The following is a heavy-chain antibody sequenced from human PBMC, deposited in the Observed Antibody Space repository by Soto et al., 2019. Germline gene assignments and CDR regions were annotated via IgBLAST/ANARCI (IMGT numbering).Heavy chain of an antibody. J-gene: IGHJ3*02. CDR2: IIPIFGTA. D-gene: IGHD6-13*01. Sequence: GASVKVSCKASGVTFSSYAISWVRQAPGQGLEWMGGIIPIFGTANYAQKFQGRVTITADESTSTAYMELSSLRSEDTAVYYCARSIAAALLGGAFDIWGQGTMVTVSS. CDR1: GVTFSSYA. V-gene: IGHV1-69*13. CDR3: ARSIAAALLGGAFDI.